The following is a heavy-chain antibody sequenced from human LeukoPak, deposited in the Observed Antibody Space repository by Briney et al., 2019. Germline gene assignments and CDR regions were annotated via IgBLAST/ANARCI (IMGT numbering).Heavy chain of an antibody. CDR2: ISYDGSNK. CDR3: AKGLRSSWYAALFDY. V-gene: IGHV3-30*18. J-gene: IGHJ4*02. D-gene: IGHD6-13*01. CDR1: GFTFSSYG. Sequence: GGSLRLSCAASGFTFSSYGTHWVRQAPGKGLEWVAVISYDGSNKYYADSVKGRFTISRGNSKNTLYLQMNSLRAEDTAVYYCAKGLRSSWYAALFDYWGQGTLVTVSS.